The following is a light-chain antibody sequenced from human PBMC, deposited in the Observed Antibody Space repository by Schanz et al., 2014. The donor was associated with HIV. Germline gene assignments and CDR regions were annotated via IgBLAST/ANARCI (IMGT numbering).Light chain of an antibody. J-gene: IGKJ2*01. CDR2: GAS. V-gene: IGKV3-20*01. CDR3: HQYGSSPPYT. Sequence: EIVMTQSPATLSVSPGERATLSCRASQSIGSNLAWYQQKPGQAPRLLIYGASTRATGIPDRFSGSGSGTDFTLTISRLEPEDFAVYYCHQYGSSPPYTFGQGTKLEIK. CDR1: QSIGSN.